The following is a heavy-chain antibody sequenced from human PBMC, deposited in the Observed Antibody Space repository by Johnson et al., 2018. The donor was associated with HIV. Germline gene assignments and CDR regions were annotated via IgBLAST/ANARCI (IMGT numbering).Heavy chain of an antibody. D-gene: IGHD1-26*01. CDR3: AIPIVGASTHDPLDI. Sequence: QLVESGGGLVQPGGSLKLSCAASGFTFSGSAMHWVRQASGKGLEWVGRIRSKANSYATAYSASVKGRFTISRDDSKNSVHLQMNSLRTDDTAVYYCAIPIVGASTHDPLDIWGQGTLVTVSS. J-gene: IGHJ3*02. V-gene: IGHV3-73*01. CDR1: GFTFSGSA. CDR2: IRSKANSYAT.